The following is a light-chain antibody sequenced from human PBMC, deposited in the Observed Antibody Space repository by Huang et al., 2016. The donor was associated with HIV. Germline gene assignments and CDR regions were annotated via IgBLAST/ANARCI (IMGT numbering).Light chain of an antibody. V-gene: IGKV3-15*01. Sequence: DIVMTQSPATLSVSPGERATLSCRASQRVSSYLAWYQQKPGQSPRPLIYDSSTRATGIPARFTGSGSGTEFTLTISSLQSEDFAVYYCQQYTSWPRTFGQGTKVEIK. J-gene: IGKJ1*01. CDR3: QQYTSWPRT. CDR1: QRVSSY. CDR2: DSS.